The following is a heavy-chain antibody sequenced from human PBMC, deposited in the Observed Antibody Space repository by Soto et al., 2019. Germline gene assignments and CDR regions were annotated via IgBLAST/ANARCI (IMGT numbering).Heavy chain of an antibody. CDR2: ISGSGGST. Sequence: GGSLRLSCAASGFTFSSYAMSWVRQAPGKGLEWVSAISGSGGSTYYADSVKGRFTISRDNSKNTLYLQMNSLRAEDTAVYYCAKPPIAVAGTYYYGMDVWGQGTTVTVSS. CDR3: AKPPIAVAGTYYYGMDV. J-gene: IGHJ6*02. V-gene: IGHV3-23*01. CDR1: GFTFSSYA. D-gene: IGHD6-19*01.